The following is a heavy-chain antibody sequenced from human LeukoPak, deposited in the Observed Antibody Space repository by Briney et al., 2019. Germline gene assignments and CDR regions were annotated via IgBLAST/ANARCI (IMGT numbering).Heavy chain of an antibody. CDR3: VRDWDHFDFDS. J-gene: IGHJ5*01. V-gene: IGHV3-74*01. CDR1: GFTFSNYW. Sequence: PGGSLRLSCAASGFTFSNYWIHWVRQAPGKGLVWVSRINPAGNYVNYADSVKGRFTISRDNAKNTVYLQMNSLGAEDTALFYCVRDWDHFDFDSWGQGTLVTASS. CDR2: INPAGNYV. D-gene: IGHD1-26*01.